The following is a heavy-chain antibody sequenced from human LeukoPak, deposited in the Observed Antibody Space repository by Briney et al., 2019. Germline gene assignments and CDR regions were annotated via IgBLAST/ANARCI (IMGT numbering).Heavy chain of an antibody. J-gene: IGHJ4*02. CDR1: GFTFSSYS. V-gene: IGHV3-21*01. D-gene: IGHD5-18*01. CDR3: ARERVGYSYGATCFDY. CDR2: ISSSSSYI. Sequence: GGSLRLSCAASGFTFSSYSMNWVRQAPGKGLELVSSISSSSSYIYYADSVKGRFTISRVNAKNSLYLQMNSLRAEDTAVYYCARERVGYSYGATCFDYWGQGTLVTVSS.